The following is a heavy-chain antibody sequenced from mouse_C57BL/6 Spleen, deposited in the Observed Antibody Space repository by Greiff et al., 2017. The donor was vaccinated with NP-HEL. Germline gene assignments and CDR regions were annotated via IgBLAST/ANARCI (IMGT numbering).Heavy chain of an antibody. V-gene: IGHV1-52*01. J-gene: IGHJ4*01. Sequence: QVQLQQPGAELVRPGSSVKLSCKASGYTFTSYWMHWVKQRPIQGLEWIGNIDPSDSETHYNQKFKDKATLTVHKSSSTAYMQLSSLTSKDSAVYYCARTEGAYDYFYYAMDYWGQGTSVTVSS. CDR2: IDPSDSET. CDR1: GYTFTSYW. D-gene: IGHD2-4*01. CDR3: ARTEGAYDYFYYAMDY.